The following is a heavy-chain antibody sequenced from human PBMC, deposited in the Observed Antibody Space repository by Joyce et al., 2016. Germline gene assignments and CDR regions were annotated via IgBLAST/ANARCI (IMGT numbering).Heavy chain of an antibody. CDR3: ARRSRFHYDSVGYSN. CDR1: GYIFTSYS. J-gene: IGHJ4*01. D-gene: IGHD3-22*01. V-gene: IGHV1-18*01. CDR2: ISGYDGNT. Sequence: QVQLVQSGGEVKKPGASVKVSCKASGYIFTSYSIVWVRQAPGQGLEWMGWISGYDGNTAYAQKFQGRVTLTTDTSTSTAYMELRSLRSDDTAVYYCARRSRFHYDSVGYSNWGQGTLITVSS.